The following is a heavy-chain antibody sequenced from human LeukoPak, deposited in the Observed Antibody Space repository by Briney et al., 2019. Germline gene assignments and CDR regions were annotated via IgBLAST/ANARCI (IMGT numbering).Heavy chain of an antibody. V-gene: IGHV3-30*02. J-gene: IGHJ4*02. CDR1: GFTFSSYS. CDR3: AKPHYYGSGSYDY. D-gene: IGHD3-10*01. Sequence: GGSLRLSCAASGFTFSSYSMNWVRQAPGKGLEWVAFIRYDGSNKYYADSVKGRFTISRDNSKNTLYLQMNSLRAEDTAVYYCAKPHYYGSGSYDYWGQGTLVTVSS. CDR2: IRYDGSNK.